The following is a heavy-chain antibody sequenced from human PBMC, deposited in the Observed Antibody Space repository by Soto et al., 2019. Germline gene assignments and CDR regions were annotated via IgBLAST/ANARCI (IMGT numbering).Heavy chain of an antibody. CDR2: ISYDGSNK. CDR3: AFRITMIVVVITVWVYYYYYVMAV. J-gene: IGHJ6*02. Sequence: GGSLRLSCAASGFTFSSYGMHWVRQAPGKGLEWVAVISYDGSNKYYADSVKGRFTISRDNSKNTLYLQMNSLRAEDTAVYYCAFRITMIVVVITVWVYYYYYVMAVWGQGTTVTVSS. D-gene: IGHD3-22*01. CDR1: GFTFSSYG. V-gene: IGHV3-30*03.